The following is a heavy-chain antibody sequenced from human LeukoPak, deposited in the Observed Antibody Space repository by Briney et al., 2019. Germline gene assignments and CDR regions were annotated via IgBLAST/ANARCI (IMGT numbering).Heavy chain of an antibody. J-gene: IGHJ4*02. Sequence: SETLSLTCTVSGGSISSSSYYWGWIRQPPGKGLEWIGSIYYSGSTYYNPSLKSRVTISVDTSKNQFSLKLSSVTAADTAVYYCARSFIGAAAQLFDYWGQGTLVTVSS. CDR3: ARSFIGAAAQLFDY. V-gene: IGHV4-39*01. D-gene: IGHD2-2*01. CDR2: IYYSGST. CDR1: GGSISSSSYY.